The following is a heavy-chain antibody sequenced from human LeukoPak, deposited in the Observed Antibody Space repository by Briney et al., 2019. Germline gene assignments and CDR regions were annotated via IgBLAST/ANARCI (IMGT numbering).Heavy chain of an antibody. Sequence: GGSLRLSCAASGFTFSTYAISWVRQAPGKGLEWVSGISGSGGSTYYADSVKGRFTFSRDNSKNTLHLQMNSLRAEDTAVYYCAKSKRQWLDLDAFDFWGQGTMVTVSS. D-gene: IGHD6-19*01. CDR1: GFTFSTYA. CDR3: AKSKRQWLDLDAFDF. V-gene: IGHV3-23*01. J-gene: IGHJ3*01. CDR2: ISGSGGST.